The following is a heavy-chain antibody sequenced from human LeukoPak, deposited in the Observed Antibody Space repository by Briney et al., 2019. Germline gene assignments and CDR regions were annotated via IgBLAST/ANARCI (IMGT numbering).Heavy chain of an antibody. CDR2: IKGDGIST. CDR3: ATVYINAYEH. Sequence: PGGSVRPSCAASGFTFSSYWMHWVRQAPGKGLVWVARIKGDGISTIYADSVKGRFTISRDNAKNTVNLQMNSVRAEDTAVYYCATVYINAYEHWGHGNLVTVSS. V-gene: IGHV3-74*01. D-gene: IGHD5-18*01. J-gene: IGHJ4*01. CDR1: GFTFSSYW.